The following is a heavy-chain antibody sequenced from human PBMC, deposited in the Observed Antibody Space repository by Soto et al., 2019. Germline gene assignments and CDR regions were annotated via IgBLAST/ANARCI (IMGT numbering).Heavy chain of an antibody. CDR1: DFSFTSHG. CDR3: AIYHLELFRFDY. D-gene: IGHD2-2*01. Sequence: GASVKVCCKAYDFSFTSHGISWVRQAPGQGLEWMGWISLYNGNTNYAQQFQGRVTMTTDTSTSTAYMELRSLRSDDTAMYFCAIYHLELFRFDYWGQGTLVTVSS. J-gene: IGHJ4*02. CDR2: ISLYNGNT. V-gene: IGHV1-18*04.